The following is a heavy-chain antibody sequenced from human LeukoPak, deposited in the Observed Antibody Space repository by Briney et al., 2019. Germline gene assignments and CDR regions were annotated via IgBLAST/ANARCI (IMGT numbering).Heavy chain of an antibody. V-gene: IGHV3-13*01. Sequence: GGSLSLSCTACGFILGGYDMHWVRQPREGGLELVAADSAGHHAFYAGSVKGRFTVSRDNSKNTLYLQMNSLRAEDTAVYYCAKDSCPYLWDYYCYSMDVWGQGNTATVSS. CDR1: GFILGGYD. CDR3: AKDSCPYLWDYYCYSMDV. D-gene: IGHD2/OR15-2a*01. CDR2: DSAGHHA. J-gene: IGHJ6*02.